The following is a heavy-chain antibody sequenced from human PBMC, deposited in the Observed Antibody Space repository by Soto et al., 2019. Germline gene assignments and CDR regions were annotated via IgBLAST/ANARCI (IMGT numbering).Heavy chain of an antibody. J-gene: IGHJ1*01. CDR2: ISGSVRIT. CDR1: GFTFSSYA. CDR3: AKDVHYDIVTGIEYFHH. Sequence: SGGSLRLSCAASGFTFSSYAMSWVRRAPGKGLEWVSGISGSVRITKYADSVKGRFIISRDNFKNTLFLQMNSLRAEDTAVYYCAKDVHYDIVTGIEYFHHWAQGTLVTVSS. V-gene: IGHV3-23*01. D-gene: IGHD3-9*01.